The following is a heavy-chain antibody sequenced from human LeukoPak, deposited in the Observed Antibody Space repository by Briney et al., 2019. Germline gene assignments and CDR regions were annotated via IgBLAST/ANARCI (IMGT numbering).Heavy chain of an antibody. D-gene: IGHD4-23*01. J-gene: IGHJ4*02. CDR2: ISPGGDTI. V-gene: IGHV3-23*01. CDR1: GFSFSIYA. Sequence: PGGSLRLSCAASGFSFSIYAMSWVRQAPGRGLEWVSAISPGGDTIYYLDSVKGRFTISRDNSKSTPYLQMNSLRAEDTAVYYCARRTTVVGPAPFDHWGQGTLVTVSS. CDR3: ARRTTVVGPAPFDH.